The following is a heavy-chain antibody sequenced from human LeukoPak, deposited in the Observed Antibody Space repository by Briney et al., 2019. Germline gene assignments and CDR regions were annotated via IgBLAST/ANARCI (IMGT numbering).Heavy chain of an antibody. CDR3: ARAYYYGSGSYD. J-gene: IGHJ4*02. CDR1: GGTFSSYA. V-gene: IGHV1-69*01. D-gene: IGHD3-10*01. Sequence: GASVKVSCKASGGTFSSYAISWVRQAPGQGLEWMGGIIPIFGTANYAQKFQGRVTITADESTSTAYMELSSLRSEDTAVYYCARAYYYGSGSYDWGQGTLVTASS. CDR2: IIPIFGTA.